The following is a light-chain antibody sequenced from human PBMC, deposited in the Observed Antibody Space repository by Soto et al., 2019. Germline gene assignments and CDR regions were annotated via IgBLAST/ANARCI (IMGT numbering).Light chain of an antibody. CDR2: GPA. V-gene: IGKV3D-7*01. CDR1: QSASISY. J-gene: IGKJ5*01. CDR3: QQRHNWPIT. Sequence: PGERVTLSCRASQSASISYLIWYQQRPGRAPRLLIHGPATRATSIPARCSGRESRTDFILTISSLEHEDFGVYYCQQRHNWPITFGQGTRLEI.